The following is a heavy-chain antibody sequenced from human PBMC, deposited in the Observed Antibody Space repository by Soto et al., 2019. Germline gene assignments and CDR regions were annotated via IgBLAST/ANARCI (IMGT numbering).Heavy chain of an antibody. CDR2: TRNKANSYTT. J-gene: IGHJ4*02. CDR1: GFTFSDHY. CDR3: ATLPDFER. Sequence: GGSLRLSCAASGFTFSDHYMDWVRQAPGKGLEWVGRTRNKANSYTTEYAASVKGRFTISRDDSKNSLYLQMNSLKTEDTAVYYCATLPDFERWGQGTLVTVSS. D-gene: IGHD3-3*01. V-gene: IGHV3-72*01.